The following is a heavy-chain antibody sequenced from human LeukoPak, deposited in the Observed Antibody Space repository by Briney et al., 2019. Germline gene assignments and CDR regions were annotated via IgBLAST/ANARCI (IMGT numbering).Heavy chain of an antibody. CDR3: ARHTVDILTGYPMYYFDY. D-gene: IGHD3-9*01. J-gene: IGHJ4*02. Sequence: SETLSLTCAVYGGSFSGYYWSWIRQPPGKGLEWIGEINHSGSTNYNPSLKSRVTISVDTSKNQFSLKLSSVTAADTAVYYCARHTVDILTGYPMYYFDYWGQGTLVTVSS. CDR1: GGSFSGYY. V-gene: IGHV4-34*01. CDR2: INHSGST.